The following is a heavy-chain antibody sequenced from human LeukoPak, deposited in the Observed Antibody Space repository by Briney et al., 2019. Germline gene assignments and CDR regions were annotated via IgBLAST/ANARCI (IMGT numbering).Heavy chain of an antibody. D-gene: IGHD3-3*01. J-gene: IGHJ6*03. V-gene: IGHV4-4*09. CDR3: ASSPSDFSSGYFPEKRYYYFYMDV. CDR1: GGTISSYY. CDR2: TNTSGSS. Sequence: SENLSLTCTGSGGTISSYYWSWIRQPPGNGLKGIGYTNTSGSSNPNHSLKSRVTISGDTSKNQFSLKLSSVTAADTAVYYCASSPSDFSSGYFPEKRYYYFYMDVWGKGTTVTVSS.